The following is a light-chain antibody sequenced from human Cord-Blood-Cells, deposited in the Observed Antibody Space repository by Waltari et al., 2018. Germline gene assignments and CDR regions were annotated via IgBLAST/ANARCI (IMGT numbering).Light chain of an antibody. Sequence: QSALTQPASVSGSPGPSITISCTGTSSDVGGSNYVSWYQQHPGKAPKLMIYDVSNRPSGVSNRFSGSKSGNTASLTISGLQAEDEADYYCSSYTSSSTVFGGGTKLTVL. J-gene: IGLJ2*01. CDR3: SSYTSSSTV. CDR1: SSDVGGSNY. V-gene: IGLV2-14*01. CDR2: DVS.